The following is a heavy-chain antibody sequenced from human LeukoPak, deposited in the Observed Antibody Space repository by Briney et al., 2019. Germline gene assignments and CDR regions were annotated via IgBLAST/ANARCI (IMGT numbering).Heavy chain of an antibody. CDR2: ISYDGSNK. V-gene: IGHV3-30*18. CDR1: GFTFSSYG. Sequence: AGGSLRLSCAASGFTFSSYGMHWVRQAPGKGLEWVAVISYDGSNKYYADSVKGRFTISRDNSKNTLYLQMNSLRAEDTAVYYCAKDLYCSGGSCPPDYWGQGTLVTVSS. D-gene: IGHD2-15*01. J-gene: IGHJ4*02. CDR3: AKDLYCSGGSCPPDY.